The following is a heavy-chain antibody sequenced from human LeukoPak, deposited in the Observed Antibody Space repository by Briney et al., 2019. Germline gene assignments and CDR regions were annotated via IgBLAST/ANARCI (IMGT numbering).Heavy chain of an antibody. J-gene: IGHJ4*02. V-gene: IGHV3-23*01. CDR2: ISASGSGT. Sequence: GGSLRLSCEASGFTFTSYAVHWVRQAPGKGLKWVSSISASGSGTFYTDSMNGRFTISRDNAKKTFFLQMKNLRPGDTALYYCAKGRDTSGRQNFDFWGQGTLVTVSS. CDR3: AKGRDTSGRQNFDF. D-gene: IGHD6-19*01. CDR1: GFTFTSYA.